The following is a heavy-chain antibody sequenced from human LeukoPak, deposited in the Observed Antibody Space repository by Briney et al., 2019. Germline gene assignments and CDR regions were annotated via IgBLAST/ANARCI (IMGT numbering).Heavy chain of an antibody. CDR2: INSDGITT. D-gene: IGHD3-10*01. CDR3: ARVGTGSWYFDL. J-gene: IGHJ2*01. CDR1: GFTFTNYW. Sequence: PSGGSLRLSCSASGFTFTNYWMHWVRQAPGKGLVWVSRINSDGITTAYADSVKGRFTISRDNSKNTLYLQMNSLRAEDTAVYYCARVGTGSWYFDLWGRGTLVTFSS. V-gene: IGHV3-74*03.